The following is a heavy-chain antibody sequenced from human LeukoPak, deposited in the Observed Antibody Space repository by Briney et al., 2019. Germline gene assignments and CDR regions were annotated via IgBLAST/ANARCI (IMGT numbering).Heavy chain of an antibody. Sequence: SETLSLTCTVSGGSISSSSYYWGWIRQPPGKGLEWIGSIYYSGSTYYNPSLKSRVTISVDTSKNQFSLKLSSVTAADTAVYYCARRLRYFDWLPSGYFDYWGQGTLVTVSS. CDR1: GGSISSSSYY. CDR3: ARRLRYFDWLPSGYFDY. CDR2: IYYSGST. J-gene: IGHJ4*02. D-gene: IGHD3-9*01. V-gene: IGHV4-39*01.